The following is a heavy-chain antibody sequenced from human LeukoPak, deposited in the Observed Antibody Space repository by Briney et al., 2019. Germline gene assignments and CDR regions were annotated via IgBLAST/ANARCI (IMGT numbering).Heavy chain of an antibody. D-gene: IGHD2-21*01. CDR3: ARGDYSRVFDY. CDR1: GGSIGSGGYY. CDR2: IYYSGST. J-gene: IGHJ4*02. V-gene: IGHV4-31*03. Sequence: TLSLTCTVSGGSIGSGGYYWSWIRQHPGKGLEWIGYIYYSGSTYYNPSLKSRVTISVDTSKNQFSLKLSSVTAADTAVYYCARGDYSRVFDYWGQGTLVTVSS.